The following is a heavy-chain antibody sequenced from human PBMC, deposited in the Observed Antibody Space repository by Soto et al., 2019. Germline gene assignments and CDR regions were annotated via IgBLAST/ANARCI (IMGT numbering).Heavy chain of an antibody. CDR2: MNPNSGNT. V-gene: IGHV1-8*01. Sequence: QVQLVQAGAEVKKPGASVKVSCKASGYTFTSYDINWVRQATGQGLEWMGWMNPNSGNTGYAQKVQGRVTMTRNTSISTAYMELSSLRSEDTAVYYCALACSSFPNGYYYYYYGMDVWGQVTTVTDSS. CDR3: ALACSSFPNGYYYYYYGMDV. D-gene: IGHD6-6*01. CDR1: GYTFTSYD. J-gene: IGHJ6*02.